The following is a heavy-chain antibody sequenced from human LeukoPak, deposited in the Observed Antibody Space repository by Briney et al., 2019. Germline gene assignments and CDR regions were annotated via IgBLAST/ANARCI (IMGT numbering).Heavy chain of an antibody. CDR2: IYYSGST. Sequence: SETLSLTCTVSGGSISSYYWNWIRQPPGKGQEWIGYIYYSGSTNYNPSLKSRVTISVDTSKNQFSLKVSSVTAADTAVYYCARGVVAARFWFDPWGQGTLVTVSS. V-gene: IGHV4-59*01. CDR1: GGSISSYY. CDR3: ARGVVAARFWFDP. D-gene: IGHD6-6*01. J-gene: IGHJ5*02.